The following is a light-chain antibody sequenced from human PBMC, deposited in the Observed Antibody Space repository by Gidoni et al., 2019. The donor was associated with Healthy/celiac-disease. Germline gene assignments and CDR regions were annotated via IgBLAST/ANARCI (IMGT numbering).Light chain of an antibody. J-gene: IGKJ2*01. CDR3: QQSYSTLYT. V-gene: IGKV1-39*01. Sequence: DIKMTKPPSSLSASVGDRVTITGRASQSISSYLNWYQQKPGKAPKLLIYAASSLQSGVPSRFSGSGSGTDFTLTISSLQPEDFATYYCQQSYSTLYTFGQGTKLDIK. CDR1: QSISSY. CDR2: AAS.